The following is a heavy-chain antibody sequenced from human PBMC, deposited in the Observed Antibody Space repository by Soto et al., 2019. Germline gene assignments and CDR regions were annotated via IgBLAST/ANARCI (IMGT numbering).Heavy chain of an antibody. D-gene: IGHD2-2*01. Sequence: ASVKVSCKASGYTFTSYGINWVRQAPGQGLEWMGWISAYNGNTNYAQKLQGRVTMTTDTSTSTAYMELRSLRSDDTAVYYCVRVAANPDIVVVSDYWGQGTLVTVSS. J-gene: IGHJ4*02. V-gene: IGHV1-18*01. CDR2: ISAYNGNT. CDR3: VRVAANPDIVVVSDY. CDR1: GYTFTSYG.